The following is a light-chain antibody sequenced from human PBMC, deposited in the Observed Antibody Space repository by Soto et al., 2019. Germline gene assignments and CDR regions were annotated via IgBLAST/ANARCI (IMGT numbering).Light chain of an antibody. Sequence: ENGLSQSPGTPSFSPGERATLSCRASQSVSSYLAWYQQKPGQAPRLLIYGASSRATGIPDRFSGSGSGTDFTLTISRLEPEDFAVYYCQQYGSSPITFGQGTRLEI. CDR1: QSVSSY. CDR2: GAS. CDR3: QQYGSSPIT. J-gene: IGKJ5*01. V-gene: IGKV3-20*01.